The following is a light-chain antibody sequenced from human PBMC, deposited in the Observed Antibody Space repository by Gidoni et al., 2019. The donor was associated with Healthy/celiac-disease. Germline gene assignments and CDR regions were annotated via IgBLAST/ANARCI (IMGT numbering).Light chain of an antibody. V-gene: IGLV2-11*01. CDR1: SSDVGGYNY. J-gene: IGLJ2*01. CDR2: DVS. CDR3: CSYAGSYTP. Sequence: QSALTPPRSVSGSPGQSVTISCTGTSSDVGGYNYVSWYQQHPGKAPKLMIYDVSKRPSGVPDRFSGSKPGNTASLTISGLQAEDEADYYCCSYAGSYTPFGGGTKLTVL.